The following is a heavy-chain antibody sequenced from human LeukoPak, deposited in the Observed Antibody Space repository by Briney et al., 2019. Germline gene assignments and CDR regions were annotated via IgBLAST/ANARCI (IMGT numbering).Heavy chain of an antibody. CDR2: IYYSGST. D-gene: IGHD6-6*01. V-gene: IGHV4-59*01. CDR1: GVSISSYY. J-gene: IGHJ6*02. Sequence: SETLSLTCTVSGVSISSYYRSWIRQAPGKGLEWIGYIYYSGSTNYNPSLKSRVTISVNTSKNQFSLRLSSVTAADTAMYYCAGTYSSSSLYYYYGMDVWGQGTTVTVSS. CDR3: AGTYSSSSLYYYYGMDV.